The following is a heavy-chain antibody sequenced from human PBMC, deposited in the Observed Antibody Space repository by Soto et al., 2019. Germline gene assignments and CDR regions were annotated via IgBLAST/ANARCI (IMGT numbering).Heavy chain of an antibody. CDR3: VRQGIDYLHGLVDV. Sequence: QVQLQQSGPRLVKPSETLSLTCTVSSGPDRSHNWGWIRQPPGRGLELIGYVYYTGDTAYNPSLRSRVSISADTSTNDISLTLSSVTAADTAVYYCVRQGIDYLHGLVDVWGQGTTVSVSS. V-gene: IGHV4-59*08. CDR1: SGPDRSHN. D-gene: IGHD4-17*01. CDR2: VYYTGDT. J-gene: IGHJ6*02.